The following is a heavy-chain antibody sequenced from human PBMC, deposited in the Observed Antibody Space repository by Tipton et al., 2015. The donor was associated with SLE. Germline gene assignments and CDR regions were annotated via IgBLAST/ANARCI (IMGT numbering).Heavy chain of an antibody. V-gene: IGHV4-39*07. Sequence: TLSLTCTVSGGSISSSSYYWGWIRQPPGKGLEWIGSIYYSGRTYYNPSLKSRVTISVDTSKNQFSLKLSSVTAADTAVYYCAGLPGGADAFDIWGQGTMVTASS. CDR1: GGSISSSSYY. CDR2: IYYSGRT. D-gene: IGHD3-10*01. J-gene: IGHJ3*02. CDR3: AGLPGGADAFDI.